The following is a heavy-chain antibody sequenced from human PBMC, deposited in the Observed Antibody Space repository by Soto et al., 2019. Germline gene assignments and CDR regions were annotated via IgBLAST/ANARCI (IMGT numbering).Heavy chain of an antibody. Sequence: PGGSLRLSCAASGFTFSSYAMSWVRQAPGKGLEWVSAISGSGGSTYYADSVKGRFTISRDNSKNTLYLQMNSLRAEDTAVYYCAKDPYSYGYFSWFDPWGQGTLVTVSS. CDR2: ISGSGGST. CDR3: AKDPYSYGYFSWFDP. V-gene: IGHV3-23*01. D-gene: IGHD5-18*01. CDR1: GFTFSSYA. J-gene: IGHJ5*02.